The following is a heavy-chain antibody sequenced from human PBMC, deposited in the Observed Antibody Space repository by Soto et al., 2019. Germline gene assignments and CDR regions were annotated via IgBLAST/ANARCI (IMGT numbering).Heavy chain of an antibody. V-gene: IGHV1-18*04. Sequence: QVHLVQSGAEVKKPGASVKVSCKASGYTFTNYDISWVRQAPGQGLEWMGWVSADNGHTNYAQKLQGRVTMTTDTATNTAYMELRSLRSDDTAMYYCARRGSGTPHWGDYWGQGTLVTISS. CDR3: ARRGSGTPHWGDY. J-gene: IGHJ4*02. D-gene: IGHD3-10*01. CDR2: VSADNGHT. CDR1: GYTFTNYD.